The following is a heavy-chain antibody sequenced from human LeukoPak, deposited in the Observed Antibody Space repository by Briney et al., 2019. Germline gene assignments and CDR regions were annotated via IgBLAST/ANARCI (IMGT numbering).Heavy chain of an antibody. J-gene: IGHJ6*02. CDR1: GFTISNYW. CDR3: ARDFLGMDV. Sequence: GGSLRLSCAASGFTISNYWILWVRQAPGKGLVWVSRINSDGRATNYADSVKGRFTISRDYAKNTLYLQMNSLRVEDTAVYYCARDFLGMDVWGQGTTVTVSS. V-gene: IGHV3-74*01. CDR2: INSDGRAT.